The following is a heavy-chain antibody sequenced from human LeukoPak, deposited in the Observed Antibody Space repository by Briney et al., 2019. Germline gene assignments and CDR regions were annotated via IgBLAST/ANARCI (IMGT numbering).Heavy chain of an antibody. J-gene: IGHJ4*02. CDR3: ARVRSYYYDSSGPIDY. V-gene: IGHV4-34*01. Sequence: PSETLSLTCAVYGGSFSGYYWSWIRQPPGKGLEWIGEINHSGSTNYNPSLKSRVTISVDTSKNQFSLKLSSVTAADTAVYYCARVRSYYYDSSGPIDYWGQGTLVTVSS. CDR2: INHSGST. D-gene: IGHD3-22*01. CDR1: GGSFSGYY.